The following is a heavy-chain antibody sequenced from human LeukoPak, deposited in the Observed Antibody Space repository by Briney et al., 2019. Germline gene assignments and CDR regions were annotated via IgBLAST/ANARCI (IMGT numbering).Heavy chain of an antibody. CDR3: ACLTTADAFDI. J-gene: IGHJ3*02. V-gene: IGHV4-34*01. Sequence: SETLSLTCAVHGGSFSAYYWNWIRQPPGKGLEWIGEINHSGGTNYNPSLKSRVTLSVDTSKNQFSLKLSSVTAADTAVYYCACLTTADAFDIWGQGTMVTVSS. D-gene: IGHD3-22*01. CDR2: INHSGGT. CDR1: GGSFSAYY.